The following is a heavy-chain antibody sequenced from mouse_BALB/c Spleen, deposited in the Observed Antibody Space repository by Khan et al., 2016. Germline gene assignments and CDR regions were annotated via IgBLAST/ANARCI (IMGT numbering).Heavy chain of an antibody. CDR1: GYTFTSYW. J-gene: IGHJ1*01. CDR2: IDPGSGST. V-gene: IGHV1S41*01. Sequence: DLVKPGASVKLSCTASGYTFTSYWINWIKQRPGQGLEWIGRIDPGSGSTYYNEMFKGKATLTVDTSSSTASIQLSSLSSEDSAVYIGARGGTYALYREYDVWGAGSTVTVSS. D-gene: IGHD2-14*01. CDR3: ARGGTYALYREYDV.